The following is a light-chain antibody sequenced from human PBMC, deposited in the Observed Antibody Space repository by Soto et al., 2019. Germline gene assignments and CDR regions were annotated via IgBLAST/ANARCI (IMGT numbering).Light chain of an antibody. CDR3: SSYGGCNTRMV. V-gene: IGLV2-14*01. CDR1: SSDVGAYNY. CDR2: DVS. J-gene: IGLJ2*01. Sequence: QSALTQPASVSGSPGQSITISCTGTSSDVGAYNYVSWYQQLPGKAPKLMIYDVSNRPSGVSNRFSGSKSGNTASLTISGLQAEDGADYYCSSYGGCNTRMVFGEGTMLTVL.